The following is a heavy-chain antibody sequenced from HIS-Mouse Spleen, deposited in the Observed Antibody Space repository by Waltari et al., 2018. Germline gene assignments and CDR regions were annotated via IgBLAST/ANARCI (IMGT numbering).Heavy chain of an antibody. V-gene: IGHV4-39*07. Sequence: QLQLQESGPGLVTLSETLSLTCTVPGGSISSSSYYWGWLRQPPGKGLEWIGSIYYSGSTYYNPSLKSRVTISVDTSKNQFSLKLSSVTAADTAVYYCAREIPYSSSWYDWYFDLWGRGTLVTVSS. CDR3: AREIPYSSSWYDWYFDL. CDR1: GGSISSSSYY. CDR2: IYYSGST. J-gene: IGHJ2*01. D-gene: IGHD6-13*01.